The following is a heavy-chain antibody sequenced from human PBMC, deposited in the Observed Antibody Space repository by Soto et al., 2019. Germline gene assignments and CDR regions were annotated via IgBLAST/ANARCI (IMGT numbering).Heavy chain of an antibody. V-gene: IGHV3-7*01. CDR3: VGALTYEVPYYYYGMDV. D-gene: IGHD3-16*01. CDR2: IKQGGNEK. CDR1: GFMFSTYL. Sequence: PGGSLRLSCEASGFMFSTYLMSWVRQSPGQGLEWVANIKQGGNEKFYVDSVKGRFTISRDNAKKSLFLQMNSLRPEDTAVYYCVGALTYEVPYYYYGMDVWGQGTTVTVSS. J-gene: IGHJ6*02.